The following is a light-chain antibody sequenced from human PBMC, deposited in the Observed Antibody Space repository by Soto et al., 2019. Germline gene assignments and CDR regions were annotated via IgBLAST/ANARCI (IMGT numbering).Light chain of an antibody. J-gene: IGKJ1*01. V-gene: IGKV1-33*01. CDR2: DAS. Sequence: DIQMTQSPSSLSASVGDRVTITCQASQDTSNYLNWYQQKPGKAPKLLIYDASNLETGVPSRFSGSGSGTDFNLTISSLQPEDIATYYCQQYDSLPRTLGQGTKVDIK. CDR3: QQYDSLPRT. CDR1: QDTSNY.